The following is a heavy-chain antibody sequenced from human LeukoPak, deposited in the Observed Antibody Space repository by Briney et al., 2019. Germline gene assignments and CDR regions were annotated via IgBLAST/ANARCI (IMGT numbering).Heavy chain of an antibody. V-gene: IGHV4-59*12. Sequence: PSETLSLTCTVSGGSISSYYWSWIRQPPGKGLEWIGYIYYSGNTNYNPSLKSRVTIYVDTSKNQFSLKLSSVTAADTAVYYCARGTMVRGVIIQYYFDYWGQGTLVTVSS. CDR3: ARGTMVRGVIIQYYFDY. CDR1: GGSISSYY. J-gene: IGHJ4*02. D-gene: IGHD3-10*01. CDR2: IYYSGNT.